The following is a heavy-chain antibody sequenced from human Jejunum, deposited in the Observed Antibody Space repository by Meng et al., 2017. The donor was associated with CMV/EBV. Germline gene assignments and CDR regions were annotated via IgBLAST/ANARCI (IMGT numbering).Heavy chain of an antibody. CDR2: INTQTENT. J-gene: IGHJ4*02. V-gene: IGHV7-4-1*02. CDR1: GCTVTGYA. CDR3: VRGGSYPDY. D-gene: IGHD1-26*01. Sequence: VSLETSGCTVTGYAMNWVRQAHGQGLEWKGWINTQTENTTVAKGFTGRFVFSLDTSVSTAYLQISSLKAEDTAVYYCVRGGSYPDYWGQGTLVTVSS.